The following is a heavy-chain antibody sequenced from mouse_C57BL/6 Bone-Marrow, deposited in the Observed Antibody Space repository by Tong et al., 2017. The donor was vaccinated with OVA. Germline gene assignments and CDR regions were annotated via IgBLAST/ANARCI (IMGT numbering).Heavy chain of an antibody. CDR1: GFSFNTYA. J-gene: IGHJ2*01. CDR3: VRHGTVVPSYYFDY. CDR2: IRSKSNNYAT. D-gene: IGHD1-1*01. V-gene: IGHV10-1*01. Sequence: EVQLQESGGGLVQPKGSLKLSCAASGFSFNTYAMNWVRQAPGKGLEWVARIRSKSNNYATYYADSVKDRFTISRDDSESMLYLQINNLKTENTAMYYCVRHGTVVPSYYFDYWGQGTTLTVSS.